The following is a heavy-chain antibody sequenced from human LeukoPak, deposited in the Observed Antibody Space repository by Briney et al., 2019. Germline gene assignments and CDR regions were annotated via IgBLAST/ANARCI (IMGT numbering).Heavy chain of an antibody. J-gene: IGHJ4*02. CDR3: ARGRMIVVVITLKNYFDY. Sequence: PSETLSLTCAVYGGSFSGYYWSWIRQPPGKGLAWIGEINPSGSTNYHPSLKSRVTISVDTSKSQFSLKLSSVPAADTAVYYCARGRMIVVVITLKNYFDYWGQGTLVTVSS. V-gene: IGHV4-34*01. CDR2: INPSGST. D-gene: IGHD3-22*01. CDR1: GGSFSGYY.